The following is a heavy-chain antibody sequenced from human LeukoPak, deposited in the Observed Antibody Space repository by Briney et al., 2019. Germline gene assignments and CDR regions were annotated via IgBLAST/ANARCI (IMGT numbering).Heavy chain of an antibody. D-gene: IGHD3-9*01. CDR1: GYTFTSYY. J-gene: IGHJ5*02. Sequence: ASVKVSCKASGYTFTSYYMHWVRQAPGQGLEWMGIINPSGGSTNYAQKFQGRVSMTRDRSTSTVYMELSSLRSEDTAVYYCARDRYVVNTWFDPWGQGTLVTVFS. V-gene: IGHV1-46*01. CDR2: INPSGGST. CDR3: ARDRYVVNTWFDP.